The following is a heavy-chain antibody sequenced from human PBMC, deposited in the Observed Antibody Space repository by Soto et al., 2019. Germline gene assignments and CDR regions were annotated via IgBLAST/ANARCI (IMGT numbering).Heavy chain of an antibody. CDR3: AQRRTSGPYNWFDP. CDR1: AFTVSSNY. J-gene: IGHJ5*02. CDR2: IYSGGST. D-gene: IGHD1-1*01. Sequence: GGSLRLSCAASAFTVSSNYMSWVRQAPGKGLEWVSVIYSGGSTYYADSVKGRFTISRDNSKNTLYLQMNSLRAEDTAVYYCAQRRTSGPYNWFDPWGQGTLVTAPQ. V-gene: IGHV3-66*01.